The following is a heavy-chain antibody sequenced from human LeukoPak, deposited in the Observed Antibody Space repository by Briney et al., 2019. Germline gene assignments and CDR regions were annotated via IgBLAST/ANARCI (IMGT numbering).Heavy chain of an antibody. Sequence: GGSLRLSCAASGFTFSSYEMNWVRQAPGKGLEWVSYISSSGSTIYYADSVKGRFTISRDKAKNSLYLQMNSLRAEDTAVYYCAELGITMIGGVWGKGTTVTVSS. CDR2: ISSSGSTI. J-gene: IGHJ6*04. D-gene: IGHD3-10*02. CDR3: AELGITMIGGV. V-gene: IGHV3-48*03. CDR1: GFTFSSYE.